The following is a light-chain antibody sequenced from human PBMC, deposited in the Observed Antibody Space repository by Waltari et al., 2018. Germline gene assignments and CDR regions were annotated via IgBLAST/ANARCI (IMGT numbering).Light chain of an antibody. V-gene: IGKV4-1*01. J-gene: IGKJ5*01. CDR3: QHYYSAPIT. CDR2: RAS. CDR1: QSVLYSSNNKNY. Sequence: DIVMTQSPDSLALSLGERATIHCKSSQSVLYSSNNKNYLVWYQQKPGQPPKLLTYRASTRESGVPDRFSGSGSGTDCTLTISSVQAEDVAVYYCQHYYSAPITFGPGTRLEIK.